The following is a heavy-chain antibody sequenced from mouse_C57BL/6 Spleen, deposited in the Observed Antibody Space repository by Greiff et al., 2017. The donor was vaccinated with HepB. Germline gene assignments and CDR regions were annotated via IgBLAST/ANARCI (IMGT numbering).Heavy chain of an antibody. J-gene: IGHJ2*01. CDR1: GYTFTSYW. D-gene: IGHD1-1*01. V-gene: IGHV1-52*01. CDR3: ARGGYYGSSGGNDFDY. Sequence: VQLQQSGAELVRPGSSVKLSCKASGYTFTSYWMHWVKQRPIQGLEWIGNIDPSDSETHYNQKFKDKATLTVDKSSSTAYMQLSSLTSEDSAVYYCARGGYYGSSGGNDFDYWGQGTTLTVSS. CDR2: IDPSDSET.